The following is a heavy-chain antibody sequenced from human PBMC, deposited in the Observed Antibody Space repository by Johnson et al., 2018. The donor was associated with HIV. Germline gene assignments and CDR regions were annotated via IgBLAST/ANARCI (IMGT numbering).Heavy chain of an antibody. J-gene: IGHJ3*02. V-gene: IGHV3-30*03. D-gene: IGHD6-19*01. CDR2: ISYDGSNK. Sequence: VQLVESGGGVVQPGRSLRLSCAASGFTFSSYGMHWVRQAPGKGLEWVAVISYDGSNKYYADSVKGRFTISRDNSKNTLYLQMNSLRAEDTAVYYCLSQWLVRNAFDIWGQGTMVTVSS. CDR3: LSQWLVRNAFDI. CDR1: GFTFSSYG.